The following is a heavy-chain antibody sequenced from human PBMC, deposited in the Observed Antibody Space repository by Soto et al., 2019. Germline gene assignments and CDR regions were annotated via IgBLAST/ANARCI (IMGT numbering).Heavy chain of an antibody. J-gene: IGHJ3*02. V-gene: IGHV4-39*01. Sequence: SETLSLTCTVSGGSISSSSYYWGWIRQPPGKGLEWIGSIYYSGSTYYNPSLKSRVTISVDTSKNQFSLKLSSVTAADTAVYYCARLGGSYGARAFDIWGQGTMVTV. CDR1: GGSISSSSYY. D-gene: IGHD1-26*01. CDR3: ARLGGSYGARAFDI. CDR2: IYYSGST.